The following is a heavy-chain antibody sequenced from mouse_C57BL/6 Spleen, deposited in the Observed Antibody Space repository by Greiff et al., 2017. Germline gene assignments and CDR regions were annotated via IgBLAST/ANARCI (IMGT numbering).Heavy chain of an antibody. CDR3: ARYGGYPFYAMDY. V-gene: IGHV1-53*01. Sequence: QVQLKESGTELVKPGASVKLSCKASGYTFTSYWMHWVKQRPGQGLEWIGNINPSNGGTNYNEKFKSKATLTVDKSSSTAYMQLSSLTSEDSAVYYCARYGGYPFYAMDYWGQGTSVTVSS. CDR1: GYTFTSYW. CDR2: INPSNGGT. D-gene: IGHD1-1*02. J-gene: IGHJ4*01.